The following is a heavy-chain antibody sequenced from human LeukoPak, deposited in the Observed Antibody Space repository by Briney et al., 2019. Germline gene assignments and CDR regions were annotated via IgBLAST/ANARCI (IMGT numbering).Heavy chain of an antibody. V-gene: IGHV4-59*08. CDR3: ARVPFYDGSGVF. CDR2: IYYSGST. CDR1: GGSISSYY. J-gene: IGHJ1*01. Sequence: SETLSLTCTVSGGSISSYYWSWIRQPPGKGLEWIGCIYYSGSTNYNPSLKSRVTISLDTSKNQFSLILSSVTAADTAVYYCARVPFYDGSGVFWGQGALVTVSS. D-gene: IGHD3-22*01.